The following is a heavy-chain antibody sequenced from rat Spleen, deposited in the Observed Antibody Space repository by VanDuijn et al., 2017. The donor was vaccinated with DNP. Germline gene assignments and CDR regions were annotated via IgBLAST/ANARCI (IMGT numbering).Heavy chain of an antibody. Sequence: EVQLVESGGGLVQPGGSMKLSCAASEFTFTDYNMAWVRQAPKKGLEWVASVSYDGRNTYYGDSVKGRFTISRDNAKSTLYLQMSKLGSEDTAIYYCARAYYSSYMGFAYWGQGTLVTVSS. CDR3: ARAYYSSYMGFAY. V-gene: IGHV5-22*01. CDR1: EFTFTDYN. CDR2: VSYDGRNT. D-gene: IGHD1-2*01. J-gene: IGHJ3*01.